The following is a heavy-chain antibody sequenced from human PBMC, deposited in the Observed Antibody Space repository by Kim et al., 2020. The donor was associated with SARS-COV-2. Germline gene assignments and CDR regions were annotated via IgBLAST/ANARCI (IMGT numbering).Heavy chain of an antibody. CDR2: IDPSDSYT. CDR1: GYSFTSYW. J-gene: IGHJ4*02. Sequence: GESLKISCKGSGYSFTSYWISWVRQMPGKGLEWMGRIDPSDSYTNYSPSFQGHVTISADKSISTAYLQWSSLKASDTAMYYCARHLTRGYCSSTSCYYFDYWGQGTLVTVSS. CDR3: ARHLTRGYCSSTSCYYFDY. V-gene: IGHV5-10-1*01. D-gene: IGHD2-2*01.